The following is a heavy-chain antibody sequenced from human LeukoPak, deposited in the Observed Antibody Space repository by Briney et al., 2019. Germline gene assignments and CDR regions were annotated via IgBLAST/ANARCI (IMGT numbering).Heavy chain of an antibody. V-gene: IGHV1-2*02. Sequence: ASVKVSCKASVYTFTRYYMHGVRQAPGQRRGWMGGINPNSGGTNYAQKFQGRVTMTRDTSISTAYMELSRLRSDDTAVYYCARDRNRITIFGVVSTAFDPWGQGTLVTVSS. CDR2: INPNSGGT. CDR3: ARDRNRITIFGVVSTAFDP. CDR1: VYTFTRYY. D-gene: IGHD3-3*01. J-gene: IGHJ5*02.